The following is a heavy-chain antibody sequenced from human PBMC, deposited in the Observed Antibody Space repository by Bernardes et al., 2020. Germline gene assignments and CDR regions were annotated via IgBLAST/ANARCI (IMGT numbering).Heavy chain of an antibody. CDR3: ASSGVTTVGY. D-gene: IGHD4-17*01. CDR1: GFTFSSYC. CDR2: INSDGSST. V-gene: IGHV3-74*01. Sequence: GGSLRLSCAASGFTFSSYCMHWVRQAPGKGLVWVSRINSDGSSTSYADSVKGRFTISRDYAKNTLYLQMNGLRAEDTAVYYCASSGVTTVGYWGQGSLVTVPS. J-gene: IGHJ4*02.